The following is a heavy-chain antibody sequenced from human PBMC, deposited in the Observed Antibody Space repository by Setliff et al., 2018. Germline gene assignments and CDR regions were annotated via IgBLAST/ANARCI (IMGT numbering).Heavy chain of an antibody. Sequence: QPGGSLRLSCAASGFTFNRFAMSWVRQAPGKGLEWVANIKGDGSEKFYLDSVKGRFTISRDNAKNSLYLQMNSLRAEDTAVYYCARDRISRYYDSGAHAFDIWGQGTMVTVSS. CDR2: IKGDGSEK. CDR1: GFTFNRFA. D-gene: IGHD3-22*01. V-gene: IGHV3-7*03. CDR3: ARDRISRYYDSGAHAFDI. J-gene: IGHJ3*02.